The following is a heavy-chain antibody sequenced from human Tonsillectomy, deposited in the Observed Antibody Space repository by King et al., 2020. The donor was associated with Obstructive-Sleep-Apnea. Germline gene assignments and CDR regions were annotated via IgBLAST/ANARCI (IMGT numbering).Heavy chain of an antibody. D-gene: IGHD5-18*01. Sequence: QLVQSGGGLVQPGGSLRLSCAASGFTFSSYWMSWVRQAPGKGLEWVANIKLDGSEKYYVDSVKGRFTISRDNAKNSLYLQMNSLRAEDTAVYYCARDRQLWLRDYYYYYGLDVWGQGTTVTVS. CDR2: IKLDGSEK. J-gene: IGHJ6*02. CDR1: GFTFSSYW. CDR3: ARDRQLWLRDYYYYYGLDV. V-gene: IGHV3-7*03.